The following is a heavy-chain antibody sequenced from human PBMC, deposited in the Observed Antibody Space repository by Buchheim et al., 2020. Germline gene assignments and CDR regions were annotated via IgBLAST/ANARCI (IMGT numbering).Heavy chain of an antibody. V-gene: IGHV3-30*18. CDR2: ISYDGSNK. CDR3: AKEGSDFVPFDY. Sequence: QVQLVESGGGLVKPGGSLRLSCAASGFTFSSYGMHWVRQAPGKGLEWVAVISYDGSNKYYADSVKGRFTISRDNSKNTLYLQMNSLRAEDTAVYYCAKEGSDFVPFDYWGQGTL. J-gene: IGHJ4*02. CDR1: GFTFSSYG. D-gene: IGHD3-3*01.